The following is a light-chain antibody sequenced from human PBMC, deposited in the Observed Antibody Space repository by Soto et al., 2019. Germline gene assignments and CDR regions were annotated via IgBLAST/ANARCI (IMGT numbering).Light chain of an antibody. J-gene: IGKJ5*01. CDR1: QSISSC. CDR3: QQYYRYPVT. V-gene: IGKV1-5*01. Sequence: DIQMTQSPSSLSASVGDRVTITCRASQSISSCLNWYQQKQGKAANLLIYDASNLQSGVPSRFSGSGSGTDGTITISCLQSEDFQTYYCQQYYRYPVTFGQGTQLDIK. CDR2: DAS.